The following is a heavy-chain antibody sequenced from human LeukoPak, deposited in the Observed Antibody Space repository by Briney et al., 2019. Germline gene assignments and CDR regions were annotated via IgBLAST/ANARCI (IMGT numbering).Heavy chain of an antibody. J-gene: IGHJ4*02. V-gene: IGHV3-23*01. Sequence: PGGSLRLSCEASGFTFSSYAMSWVRQAPGKGLEWVSAISGSGGSTYYADSVKGRFTISRDNSKNTLYLQMNSLRAEDTAVYYCAKAVFMVRGVIISRKGYYFDYWGQGTLVTVSS. CDR3: AKAVFMVRGVIISRKGYYFDY. CDR2: ISGSGGST. CDR1: GFTFSSYA. D-gene: IGHD3-10*01.